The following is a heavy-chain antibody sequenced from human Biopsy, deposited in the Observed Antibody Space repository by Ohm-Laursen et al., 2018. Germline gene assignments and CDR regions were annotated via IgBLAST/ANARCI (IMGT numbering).Heavy chain of an antibody. J-gene: IGHJ5*02. CDR3: ARHPTGFWFDP. CDR2: IYNTETT. Sequence: TLSLTCTVSGGSISSSTTYYWAWLRQPPGKGLEWIGSIYNTETTFYNPSLKSRVTISVDTPTNQFFLKVPSVTAADTALYFCARHPTGFWFDPWGHGTLVTVSS. V-gene: IGHV4-39*01. CDR1: GGSISSSTTYY.